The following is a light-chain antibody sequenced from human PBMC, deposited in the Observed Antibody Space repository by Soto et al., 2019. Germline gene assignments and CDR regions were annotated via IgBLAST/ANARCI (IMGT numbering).Light chain of an antibody. CDR3: LQDYKYPWA. CDR2: AAS. J-gene: IGKJ1*01. Sequence: AIQMTQSPSSLSASVGERVTITCRASHGIRNDLGWYQQKPGKAPKLLIYAASSLQSGVPSRFSGSGSGTDFTLTISSLEPEDFATYYCLQDYKYPWAFGQGTKVEIK. CDR1: HGIRND. V-gene: IGKV1-6*01.